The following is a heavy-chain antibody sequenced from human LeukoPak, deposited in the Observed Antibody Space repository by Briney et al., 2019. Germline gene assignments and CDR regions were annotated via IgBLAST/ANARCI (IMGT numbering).Heavy chain of an antibody. V-gene: IGHV3-30*02. CDR2: IRYDGSNK. D-gene: IGHD6-19*01. Sequence: GGSLRLSCAASGFTFSSYGMHWVRQAPGKGLEWVAFIRYDGSNKYYADSVKGRFTISRDNSKNTLYLQINNLRVEDTAVYFCARARPYSGAWYLISWGQGTLVTVSS. CDR3: ARARPYSGAWYLIS. CDR1: GFTFSSYG. J-gene: IGHJ5*02.